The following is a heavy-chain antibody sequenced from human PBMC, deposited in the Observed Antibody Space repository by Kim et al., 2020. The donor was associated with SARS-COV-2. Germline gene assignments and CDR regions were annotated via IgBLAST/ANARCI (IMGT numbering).Heavy chain of an antibody. D-gene: IGHD6-19*01. CDR1: GYTFTSYG. CDR3: ARDRNLGAVAGQGIVDY. J-gene: IGHJ4*02. V-gene: IGHV1-18*04. CDR2: ISAYNGNT. Sequence: ASVKVSCKASGYTFTSYGISWVRQAPGQGLEWMGWISAYNGNTNYAQKLQGRVTMTTDTSTSTAYMELRSLRSDDTAVYYCARDRNLGAVAGQGIVDYWGQGTLVTVSS.